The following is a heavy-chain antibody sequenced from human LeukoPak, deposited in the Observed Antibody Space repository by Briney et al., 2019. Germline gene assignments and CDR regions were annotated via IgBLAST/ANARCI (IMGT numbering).Heavy chain of an antibody. D-gene: IGHD2-2*01. V-gene: IGHV3-23*01. CDR1: GFTFSSYA. Sequence: PGGALRLSCAASGFTFSSYAMSWVRQAPGKGLEWVSAISGSGGSTYYADSVKGRFTISRDNSKNTLYLQMNSLRAEDTAVYYCAKRRMNIVVVPAAFDYWGQGTLVTVSS. CDR3: AKRRMNIVVVPAAFDY. J-gene: IGHJ4*02. CDR2: ISGSGGST.